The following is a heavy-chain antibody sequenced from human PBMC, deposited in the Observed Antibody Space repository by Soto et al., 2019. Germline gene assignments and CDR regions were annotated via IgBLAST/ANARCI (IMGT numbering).Heavy chain of an antibody. D-gene: IGHD2-21*02. CDR2: IRVKNGNT. CDR1: GYTFNSYG. Sequence: QVHLVQSGGEVKTPGASVKVSCKASGYTFNSYGISWVRQAPGQGLEWMGWIRVKNGNTNYAQNFQGRFTMTTDTSTSTAYMELRSLRSDDTAVYYCARGPTVGDIWGQGTMVTVSS. CDR3: ARGPTVGDI. J-gene: IGHJ3*02. V-gene: IGHV1-18*01.